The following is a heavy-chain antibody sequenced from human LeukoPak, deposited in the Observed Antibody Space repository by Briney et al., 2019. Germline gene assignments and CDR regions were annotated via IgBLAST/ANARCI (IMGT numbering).Heavy chain of an antibody. CDR2: INHSGST. J-gene: IGHJ6*03. CDR3: ARGRYDFWSGYYDYYYYYYMDV. CDR1: GGSFSGYY. D-gene: IGHD3-3*01. Sequence: SETLSLTCPVYGGSFSGYYWSWIRQPPGKGLEWIGEINHSGSTNYNPSLKSRVTISVDTPKNPFSLKLSSVTAADTAVYYCARGRYDFWSGYYDYYYYYYMDVWGKGTTVTVSS. V-gene: IGHV4-34*01.